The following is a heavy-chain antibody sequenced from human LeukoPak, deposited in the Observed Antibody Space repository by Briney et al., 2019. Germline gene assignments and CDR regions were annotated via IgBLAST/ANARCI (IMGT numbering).Heavy chain of an antibody. V-gene: IGHV3-23*01. CDR3: AKDRSSGWYGGFDY. Sequence: GGSLRLSCAASGFTFSSYAMHWVRQAPGKGLEWVSVISGSGGSTYYADSVKGRFTISRDNSKNTLYLQMNSLRAEDTAVYYCAKDRSSGWYGGFDYWGQGTLVTVSS. CDR1: GFTFSSYA. D-gene: IGHD6-19*01. CDR2: ISGSGGST. J-gene: IGHJ4*02.